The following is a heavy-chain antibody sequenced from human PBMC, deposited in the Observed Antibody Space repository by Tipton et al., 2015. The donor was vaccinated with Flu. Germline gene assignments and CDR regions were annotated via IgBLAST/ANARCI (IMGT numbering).Heavy chain of an antibody. CDR3: ARGVAVHFDY. D-gene: IGHD6-19*01. CDR2: IKQDGNEK. V-gene: IGHV3-7*01. J-gene: IGHJ4*02. CDR1: GFMFSSYW. Sequence: SLRLSCAASGFMFSSYWMTWVRQAPGKGLEWVANIKQDGNEKYYVDSVEGRFTISRDNAKNSLYLQTNSLRAEDTAVYYCARGVAVHFDYWGQGTLVTVSS.